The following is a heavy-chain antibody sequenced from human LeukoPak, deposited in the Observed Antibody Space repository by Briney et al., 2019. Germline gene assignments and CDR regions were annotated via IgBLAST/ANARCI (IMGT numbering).Heavy chain of an antibody. CDR2: IYHSGST. Sequence: SETLSLTCAVSGGSISSGGYSWSWIRQPPGKGLEWIGYIYHSGSTYYNPSLKSRVTISVDRSKNQFSLKLSSVTAADTAVYYCARQNYDFWSGYLDYWGQGTLVTVSS. J-gene: IGHJ4*02. CDR1: GGSISSGGYS. CDR3: ARQNYDFWSGYLDY. V-gene: IGHV4-30-2*01. D-gene: IGHD3-3*01.